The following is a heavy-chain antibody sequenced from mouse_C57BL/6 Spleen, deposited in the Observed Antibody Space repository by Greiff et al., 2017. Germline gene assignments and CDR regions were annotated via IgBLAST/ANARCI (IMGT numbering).Heavy chain of an antibody. CDR1: GYAFSSSW. V-gene: IGHV1-82*01. J-gene: IGHJ2*01. CDR2: IYPGDGDT. Sequence: QVQLQQSGPELVKPGASVKISCKASGYAFSSSWMNWVKQRPGKGLEWIGRIYPGDGDTNYNGKFKGKATLTADKSSSTAYMQLSRLTSEDSAVYFCARWASPYYFDYWGQGTTLTVSS. CDR3: ARWASPYYFDY.